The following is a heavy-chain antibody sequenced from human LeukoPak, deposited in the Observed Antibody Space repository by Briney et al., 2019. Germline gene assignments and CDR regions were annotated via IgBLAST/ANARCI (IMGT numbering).Heavy chain of an antibody. V-gene: IGHV4-34*01. Sequence: PSETLSLTCAVYGGSFSGYHWSWIRQPPGKGLEWIGEINHSGSTNYDPSLKSRVTISVDTSKNQFSLKLSSVTAADTAVYYCARLAITMVRGVAKYFDYWGQGTLVTVSS. CDR1: GGSFSGYH. J-gene: IGHJ4*02. CDR2: INHSGST. CDR3: ARLAITMVRGVAKYFDY. D-gene: IGHD3-10*01.